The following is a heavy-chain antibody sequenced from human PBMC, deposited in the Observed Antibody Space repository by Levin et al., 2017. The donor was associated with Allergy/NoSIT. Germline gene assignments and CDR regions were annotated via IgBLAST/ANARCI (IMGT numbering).Heavy chain of an antibody. Sequence: GESLKISCKGSGYSFTSYWISWVRQMPGKGLEWMGRIDPSDSYTNYSPSFQGHVTISADKSISTAYLQWSSLKASDTAMYYCARLGSGSYYRYYYDYYMDVWGKGTTVTVSS. CDR2: IDPSDSYT. CDR3: ARLGSGSYYRYYYDYYMDV. J-gene: IGHJ6*03. V-gene: IGHV5-10-1*01. D-gene: IGHD3-10*01. CDR1: GYSFTSYW.